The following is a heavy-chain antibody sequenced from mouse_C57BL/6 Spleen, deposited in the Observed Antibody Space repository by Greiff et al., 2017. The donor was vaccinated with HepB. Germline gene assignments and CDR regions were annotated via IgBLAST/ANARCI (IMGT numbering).Heavy chain of an antibody. CDR3: AAYDYDVWYFDY. V-gene: IGHV1-66*01. Sequence: QVQLQQSGPELVKPGASVKISCKASGYSFTSYYIHWVKQRPGQGLEWIGWIYPGSGNTKYNEKFKGKATLTADTSSSTSYMQLSSLTSEDSAVYYCAAYDYDVWYFDYWGQGTTLTVSS. CDR1: GYSFTSYY. D-gene: IGHD2-4*01. CDR2: IYPGSGNT. J-gene: IGHJ2*01.